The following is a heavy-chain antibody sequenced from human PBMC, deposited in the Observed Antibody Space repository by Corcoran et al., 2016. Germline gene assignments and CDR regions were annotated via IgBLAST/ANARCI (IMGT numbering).Heavy chain of an antibody. CDR1: GFTFSSYW. CDR3: ARVVRVTRFYGMDV. D-gene: IGHD3-10*02. CDR2: IKQDGSEK. J-gene: IGHJ6*02. Sequence: EVQLVESGGGLVQPGGSLRLSCAASGFTFSSYWMSWVRHAPGKGLEWVANIKQDGSEKYYVDSVKGRFTISRDNAKNSLYLQMNSLRAEDTAVYYGARVVRVTRFYGMDVWGQGTTVTVSS. V-gene: IGHV3-7*01.